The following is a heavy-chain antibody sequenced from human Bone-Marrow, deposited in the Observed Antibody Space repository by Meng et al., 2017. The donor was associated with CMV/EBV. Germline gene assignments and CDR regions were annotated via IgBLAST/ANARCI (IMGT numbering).Heavy chain of an antibody. J-gene: IGHJ5*02. CDR3: ARGGTYYDFWSGYRSFVPNWFDP. V-gene: IGHV4-4*02. CDR1: NW. D-gene: IGHD3-3*01. CDR2: IYHSGST. Sequence: NWWSWVRQTPGKGLEWIGEIYHSGSTNYNPSLKSRITISVDTSKNQFSLKLSSVTAADTAVYYCARGGTYYDFWSGYRSFVPNWFDPWGQGTLVTVSS.